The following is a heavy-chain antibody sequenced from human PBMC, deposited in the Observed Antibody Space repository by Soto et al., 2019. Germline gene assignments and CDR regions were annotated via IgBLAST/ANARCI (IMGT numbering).Heavy chain of an antibody. Sequence: QIQLQESGPGLVKPSETLSLTCTVSGDSIRSVGYYWTWTRQPPGKALEWLGDIYGVGTSRFNASLRSRLSXXAXPXXNAISLTLRSVTAADTAVYFCGRGVSSGWNPTRVDPWGHG. D-gene: IGHD6-25*01. CDR2: IYGVGTS. CDR3: GRGVSSGWNPTRVDP. V-gene: IGHV4-30-4*01. J-gene: IGHJ5*02. CDR1: GDSIRSVGYY.